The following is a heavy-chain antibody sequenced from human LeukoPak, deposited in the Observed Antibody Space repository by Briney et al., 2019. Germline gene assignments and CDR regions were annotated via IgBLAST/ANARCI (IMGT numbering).Heavy chain of an antibody. D-gene: IGHD1-14*01. CDR1: GGSISSYY. V-gene: IGHV4-59*08. CDR3: SGSVAPGHYGMDV. Sequence: SETLSLTCTVSGGSISSYYWSWIRQPPGKGLEWIGYIYYSGSTNYNPSLKSRVTISVDTSKNQFSLKLSSVTAADTAVYYCSGSVAPGHYGMDVWGQGTTVTVSS. J-gene: IGHJ6*02. CDR2: IYYSGST.